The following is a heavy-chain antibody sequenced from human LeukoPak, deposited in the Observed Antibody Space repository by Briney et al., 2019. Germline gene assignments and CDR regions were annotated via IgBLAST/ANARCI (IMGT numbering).Heavy chain of an antibody. J-gene: IGHJ3*02. Sequence: GGSLRLSCAASGFTFSSYEMNWVRQAPGKGLGWVANIKQDGSEKYYVDSVKGRFTISRDNAKNSLYLQMNSLRAEDTAVYYCARVQREDAFDIWGQGTMVTVSS. CDR1: GFTFSSYE. CDR2: IKQDGSEK. CDR3: ARVQREDAFDI. V-gene: IGHV3-7*01.